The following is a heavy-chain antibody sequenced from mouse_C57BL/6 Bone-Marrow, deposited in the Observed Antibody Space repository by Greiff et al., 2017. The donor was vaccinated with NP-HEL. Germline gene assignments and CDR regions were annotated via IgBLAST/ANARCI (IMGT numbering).Heavy chain of an antibody. Sequence: EVQLQQSGPELVKPGASVKISCKASGYSFTGYYMNWVKQSPEKSLEWIGEINPSTGGTTYNQKFKAKATLTVDKSSSTAYMQLKSLTSEDSAVYYCAAQDYWGQGTSVTVSS. V-gene: IGHV1-42*01. CDR1: GYSFTGYY. CDR3: AAQDY. D-gene: IGHD3-1*01. CDR2: INPSTGGT. J-gene: IGHJ4*01.